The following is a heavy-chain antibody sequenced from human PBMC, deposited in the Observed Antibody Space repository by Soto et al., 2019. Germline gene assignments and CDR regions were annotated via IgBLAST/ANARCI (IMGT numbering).Heavy chain of an antibody. CDR1: GGSMSVRYYY. J-gene: IGHJ4*02. Sequence: PSDTTSLRCAVSGGSMSVRYYYWALLRQSPGKGPEWIGSVFYTGFTSYNPSLESRVSVSVDTSKNQFSLKVSGVSAADTAVYYCATSQKGYNWNYFDHWGQGALVTVSS. D-gene: IGHD1-20*01. CDR3: ATSQKGYNWNYFDH. V-gene: IGHV4-39*05. CDR2: VFYTGFT.